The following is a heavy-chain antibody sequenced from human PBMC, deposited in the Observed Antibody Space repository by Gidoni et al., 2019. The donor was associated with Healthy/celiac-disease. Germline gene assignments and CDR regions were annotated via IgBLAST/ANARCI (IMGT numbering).Heavy chain of an antibody. V-gene: IGHV3-30-3*01. CDR3: ARLEDSSGYYRRSYYYYGMDV. CDR1: GFTFSSYA. CDR2: ISYDGSNK. J-gene: IGHJ6*02. Sequence: QVQLVESGGGVVQPGRSLRLSCAASGFTFSSYAMHWVRQAPGKGLEWVAVISYDGSNKYYADSVKGRFTISRDNSKNTLYLQMNSLRAEDTAVYYCARLEDSSGYYRRSYYYYGMDVWGQGTTVTVSS. D-gene: IGHD3-22*01.